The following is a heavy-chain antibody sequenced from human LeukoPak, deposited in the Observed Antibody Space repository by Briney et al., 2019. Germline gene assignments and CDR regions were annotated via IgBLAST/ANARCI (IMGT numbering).Heavy chain of an antibody. J-gene: IGHJ6*02. CDR3: AKESGDVLRYFDWLLYDRGYGMDV. D-gene: IGHD3-9*01. Sequence: PGRPLRLSCAASGFTFSSYGMHWVRQAPGKGLEWVAVISYDGSNKYYADSVKGRFTISRDNSKNTLYLQMNSLRAEDTAVYYCAKESGDVLRYFDWLLYDRGYGMDVWGQGTTVTVSS. CDR2: ISYDGSNK. V-gene: IGHV3-30*18. CDR1: GFTFSSYG.